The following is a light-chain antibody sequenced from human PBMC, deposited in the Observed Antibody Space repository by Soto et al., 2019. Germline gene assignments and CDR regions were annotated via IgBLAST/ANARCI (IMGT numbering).Light chain of an antibody. CDR1: SSDVGSYNL. Sequence: QSALTQPASVSGSPGQSITISCTGTSSDVGSYNLVSWYQQHPGKAPKLMIYAGSKRPSGVSNRFSGFKSGNTASLTISGLQAEDEADYYCCSYAGSSTSVVFGGGTKLTVL. V-gene: IGLV2-23*01. CDR3: CSYAGSSTSVV. CDR2: AGS. J-gene: IGLJ2*01.